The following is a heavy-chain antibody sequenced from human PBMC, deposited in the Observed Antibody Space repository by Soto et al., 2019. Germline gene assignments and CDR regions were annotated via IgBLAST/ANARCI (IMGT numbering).Heavy chain of an antibody. Sequence: QVQLVESGGGVVQPGRSLRLSCAASGFTFSSYGMHWVRQAPGKGLEWVAVISYDGSNKYYADSVKGRFTISRDNSKNTLYLQMNSLRAEDTAVYYCAKSPMIVAVMDPMDYWGQGTLVTVSS. D-gene: IGHD3-22*01. CDR2: ISYDGSNK. CDR3: AKSPMIVAVMDPMDY. CDR1: GFTFSSYG. J-gene: IGHJ4*02. V-gene: IGHV3-30*18.